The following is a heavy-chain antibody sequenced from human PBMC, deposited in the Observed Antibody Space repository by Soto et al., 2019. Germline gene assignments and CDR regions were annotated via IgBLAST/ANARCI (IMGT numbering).Heavy chain of an antibody. D-gene: IGHD2-15*01. CDR3: ARVRRCSGGRGYVYYYYYMDV. Sequence: QVQLQESGPGLVKPSQTLSLTCTVSGGSISSGGYYWSWIRQHPGKGLEWIGDIYYSGSTYYNPSLKSRVTISAHTSKNQFSLKLSSVSAADTAVYYCARVRRCSGGRGYVYYYYYMDVWGKWTKVTVSS. CDR2: IYYSGST. J-gene: IGHJ6*03. CDR1: GGSISSGGYY. V-gene: IGHV4-31*03.